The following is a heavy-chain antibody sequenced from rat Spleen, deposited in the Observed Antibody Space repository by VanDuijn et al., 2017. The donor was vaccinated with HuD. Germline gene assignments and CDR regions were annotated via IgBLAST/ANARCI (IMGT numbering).Heavy chain of an antibody. Sequence: EVHLVESGGGLVQPGRSLKLFCAASGFTFRNYDMAWVRQAPTKGLVWVESISTGGGNTYYRDSVKVPLTIARDNTKSSLYLQMDSLRSEDTATYYCTRGTYYRHWGQGGMVTVSS. CDR2: ISTGGGNT. J-gene: IGHJ2*01. CDR1: GFTFRNYD. D-gene: IGHD1-9*01. V-gene: IGHV5-25*01. CDR3: TRGTYYRH.